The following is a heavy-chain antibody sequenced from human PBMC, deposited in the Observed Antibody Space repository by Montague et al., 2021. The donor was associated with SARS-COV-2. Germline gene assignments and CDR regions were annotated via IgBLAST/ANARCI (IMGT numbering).Heavy chain of an antibody. J-gene: IGHJ3*01. V-gene: IGHV6-1*01. CDR3: ARKMDSSFDV. D-gene: IGHD2-2*03. CDR1: GASLSSDSLS. Sequence: VSPGASLSSDSLSWHWVRQSPSRGLEWLASTYYRSKWXNDSAPSVSGRATVEPDTSRNQFSLHLDSVTPEDTALYFCARKMDSSFDVWGKGTMVSVSS. CDR2: TYYRSKWXN.